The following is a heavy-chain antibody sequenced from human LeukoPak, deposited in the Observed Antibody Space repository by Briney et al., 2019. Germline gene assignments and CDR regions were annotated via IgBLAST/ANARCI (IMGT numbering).Heavy chain of an antibody. CDR1: GFSFSSYA. Sequence: GGSLRLSCAASGFSFSSYAMSWVHQAPGKGLEWVSAISESGGNTYYADSVKGRFTISRDNSKNTLDLQMNSLRAEDTAVYYCARDVDLDYWGQGTLVTVSS. D-gene: IGHD5-12*01. CDR3: ARDVDLDY. J-gene: IGHJ4*02. CDR2: ISESGGNT. V-gene: IGHV3-23*01.